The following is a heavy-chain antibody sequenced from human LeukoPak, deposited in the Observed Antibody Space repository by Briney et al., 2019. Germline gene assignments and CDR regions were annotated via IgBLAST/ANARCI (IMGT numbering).Heavy chain of an antibody. CDR2: ISGSGGST. CDR3: AKDHSGSYKRDWFDP. V-gene: IGHV3-23*01. J-gene: IGHJ5*02. Sequence: GGSLRLFCAASGFTFSSYPMSWVRPAPGKGLEWVSAISGSGGSTYYPDPVKGRFTISRDNSKNTLYLQMNSLRAEDTAVYYCAKDHSGSYKRDWFDPWGQGTLVTVSS. D-gene: IGHD1-26*01. CDR1: GFTFSSYP.